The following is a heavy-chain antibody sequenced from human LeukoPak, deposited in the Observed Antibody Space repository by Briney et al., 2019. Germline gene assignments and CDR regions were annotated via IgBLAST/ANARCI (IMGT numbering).Heavy chain of an antibody. Sequence: SETLSLTCTVSGGSISSYYWSWIRRPAGKGVEWIGRIYTSGSTNYNPSLKSRVTMSVDTSKNQFSLKLSSVTAADTAVYYCARVGGGYSYGYFDYWGQGTLVTVSS. V-gene: IGHV4-4*07. J-gene: IGHJ4*02. D-gene: IGHD5-18*01. CDR3: ARVGGGYSYGYFDY. CDR1: GGSISSYY. CDR2: IYTSGST.